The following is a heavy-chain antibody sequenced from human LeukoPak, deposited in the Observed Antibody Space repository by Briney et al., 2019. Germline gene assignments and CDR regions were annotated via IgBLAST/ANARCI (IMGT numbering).Heavy chain of an antibody. Sequence: PSENLSLTCSDPGGSISGYYWSWLRQPPGKGLKWIGYIHYSGSTNYNPSLKSRVTISLDTSNKQFFLSLSSVTAADTAVYYCAMYYSFFDYCGQGTLVTVSS. CDR1: GGSISGYY. D-gene: IGHD2/OR15-2a*01. J-gene: IGHJ4*02. CDR2: IHYSGST. CDR3: AMYYSFFDY. V-gene: IGHV4-59*08.